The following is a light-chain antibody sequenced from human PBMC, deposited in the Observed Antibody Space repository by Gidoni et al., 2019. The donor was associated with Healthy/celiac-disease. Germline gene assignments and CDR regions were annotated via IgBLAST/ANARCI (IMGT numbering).Light chain of an antibody. V-gene: IGLV2-8*01. CDR2: EVS. CDR3: STYAGTKCLV. Sequence: ALTQRVSACGPPSNAVTISSTGTSSDVGGYNYVSWYQRHPGKTPKLMIYEVSKRPSGVPVRFSGSKTGNTASLWVAGIRAVDEADPASSTYAGTKCLVFGGGTKLTVL. CDR1: SSDVGGYNY. J-gene: IGLJ2*01.